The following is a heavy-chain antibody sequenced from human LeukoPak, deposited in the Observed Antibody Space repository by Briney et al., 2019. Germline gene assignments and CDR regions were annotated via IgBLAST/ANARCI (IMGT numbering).Heavy chain of an antibody. J-gene: IGHJ4*02. Sequence: GGSLRLSCSASGFTFKDYAMHWVRQAPGLGLEWVAVIASDGRTTYYADSVSGRFTISRDNSKNSLYLQMNSLRTEDTALYYCARSLPDYFDYWGQGTLVTVSS. V-gene: IGHV3-30*04. CDR1: GFTFKDYA. CDR2: IASDGRTT. CDR3: ARSLPDYFDY.